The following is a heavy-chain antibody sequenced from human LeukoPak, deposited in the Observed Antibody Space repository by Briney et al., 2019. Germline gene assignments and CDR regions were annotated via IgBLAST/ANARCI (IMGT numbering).Heavy chain of an antibody. CDR3: ASRYCSSTSCYTLSAFDI. D-gene: IGHD2-2*02. J-gene: IGHJ3*02. CDR2: INPILGIA. V-gene: IGHV1-69*02. Sequence: SVKVSCKASGGTFSSYTISWVRQAPGQGLEWMGRINPILGIANYAQKFQGRVTITADKSTSTAYMELSSLRSEDTAVYYCASRYCSSTSCYTLSAFDIWGQGTMVTVSS. CDR1: GGTFSSYT.